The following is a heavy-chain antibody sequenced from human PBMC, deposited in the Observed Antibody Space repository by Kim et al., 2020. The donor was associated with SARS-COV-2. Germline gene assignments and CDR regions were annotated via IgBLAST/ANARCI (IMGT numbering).Heavy chain of an antibody. CDR2: FDPEDGET. Sequence: ASVKVSCKVSGYTLTELSMHWVRQAPGKGLEWMGGFDPEDGETIYAQKFQGRVTMTEDTSTDTAYMELSSLRSEDTAVYYCATGATYCSSTSCGWFDPWGQGTLVTVSS. CDR1: GYTLTELS. CDR3: ATGATYCSSTSCGWFDP. D-gene: IGHD2-2*01. V-gene: IGHV1-24*01. J-gene: IGHJ5*02.